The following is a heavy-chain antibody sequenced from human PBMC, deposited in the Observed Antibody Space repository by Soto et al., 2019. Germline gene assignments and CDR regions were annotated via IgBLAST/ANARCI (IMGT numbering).Heavy chain of an antibody. Sequence: GASVKVSCKASGYTFTSYDINWVRQATGQGLEWMGWMNPNSGNTGYAQKFQGRVTMTRNTSISTAYMELSSLRSEDTAVYYCARGDSWNLELDYPFDYWGQGTLVTVSS. J-gene: IGHJ4*02. D-gene: IGHD3-3*01. CDR1: GYTFTSYD. CDR2: MNPNSGNT. V-gene: IGHV1-8*01. CDR3: ARGDSWNLELDYPFDY.